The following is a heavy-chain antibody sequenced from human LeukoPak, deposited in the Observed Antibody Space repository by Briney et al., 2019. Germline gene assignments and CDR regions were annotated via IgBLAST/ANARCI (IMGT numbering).Heavy chain of an antibody. CDR2: ISGDGATT. CDR1: GFCFDDNA. V-gene: IGHV3-43*02. CDR3: AKDNQRGGFQH. Sequence: WGSLRLSCAASGFCFDDNAMYWVRHAPGKGLEWVSLISGDGATTYYADSVKGRFNISRDNSKSSLYLQMNSLRSEDSALYYCAKDNQRGGFQHWGQGTLVTVSS. D-gene: IGHD3-16*01. J-gene: IGHJ1*01.